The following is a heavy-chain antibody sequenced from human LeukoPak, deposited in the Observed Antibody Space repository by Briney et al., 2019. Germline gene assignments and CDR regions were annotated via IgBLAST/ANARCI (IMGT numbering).Heavy chain of an antibody. CDR1: GFTFSSYW. CDR2: INSDGSST. D-gene: IGHD4-17*01. J-gene: IGHJ4*02. CDR3: AKALGYDDYGDYGPTFDY. V-gene: IGHV3-74*01. Sequence: GGSLRLSCAASGFTFSSYWMHWVRQVPGKGLVWVSRINSDGSSTSYAGSVKGRFTISRDNSKNTLYLQMNSLRAEDTAVYYCAKALGYDDYGDYGPTFDYWGQGTLVTVSS.